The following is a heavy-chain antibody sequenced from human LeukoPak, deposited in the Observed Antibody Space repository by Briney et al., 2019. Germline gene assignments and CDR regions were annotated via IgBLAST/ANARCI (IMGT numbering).Heavy chain of an antibody. CDR1: GFSFSIYT. D-gene: IGHD2-2*01. CDR3: AKDLGFQLPSYYFDY. Sequence: GGSLRLSCAASGFSFSIYTMNWIRRAPGKGLEWVSGIFGDGSSSFYADSVKGRFTISRDKSKKTLHLQMNSLRVEDTAVYYCAKDLGFQLPSYYFDYWGQGTLVTVSS. J-gene: IGHJ4*02. CDR2: IFGDGSSS. V-gene: IGHV3-23*03.